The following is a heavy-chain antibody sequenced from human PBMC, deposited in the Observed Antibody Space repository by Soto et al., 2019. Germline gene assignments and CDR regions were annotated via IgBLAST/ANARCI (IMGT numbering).Heavy chain of an antibody. Sequence: DSVKGRFIVSRDNANKSLSLQMNSMRAEDTAVYYCARVLQQLDYYYYGMDLWGQGTTVTVSS. J-gene: IGHJ6*02. V-gene: IGHV3-11*01. CDR3: ARVLQQLDYYYYGMDL. D-gene: IGHD6-13*01.